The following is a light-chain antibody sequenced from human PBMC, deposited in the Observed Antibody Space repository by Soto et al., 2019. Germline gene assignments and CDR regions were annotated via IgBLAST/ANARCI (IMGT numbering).Light chain of an antibody. CDR2: RND. CDR3: AAWDDSLRDWV. V-gene: IGLV1-47*01. J-gene: IGLJ3*02. Sequence: QLVLTQPPSASGTPGLRVTISCSGGTSNVGYNYVYWYQQFPGTAPKLLIYRNDQRPSGVPDRFSGSKSGTSASLAISGLRSEDESDYYCAAWDDSLRDWVFGGGTKVTVL. CDR1: TSNVGYNY.